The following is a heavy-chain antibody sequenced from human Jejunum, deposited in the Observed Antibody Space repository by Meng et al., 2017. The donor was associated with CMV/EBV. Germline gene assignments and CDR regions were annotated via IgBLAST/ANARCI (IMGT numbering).Heavy chain of an antibody. CDR2: INHSGTT. D-gene: IGHD6-19*01. Sequence: CAVYGGSFSGYYCYWIRQSPGRGLEWIGEINHSGTTNYNPSLNSRVTVSGDTSKNQISLRLTSVTAADTAVYYCARAYSSERSWFDPWGQGTLVTVSS. CDR3: ARAYSSERSWFDP. J-gene: IGHJ5*02. V-gene: IGHV4-34*01. CDR1: GGSFSGYY.